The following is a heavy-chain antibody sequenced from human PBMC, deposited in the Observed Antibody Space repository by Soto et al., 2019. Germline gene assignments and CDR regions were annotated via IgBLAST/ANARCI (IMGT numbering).Heavy chain of an antibody. D-gene: IGHD1-7*01. J-gene: IGHJ6*03. CDR3: ARDGPGITGTYPYYYYMDV. CDR1: GYTFTSYA. V-gene: IGHV1-3*01. CDR2: INAGNGNT. Sequence: ASVKVSCKASGYTFTSYAMHWVRQAPGQRLEWMGWINAGNGNTKYSQKFQGRVTITRDTSASTAYMELSSLRSEDTAVYYCARDGPGITGTYPYYYYMDVWGKGTTVTVSS.